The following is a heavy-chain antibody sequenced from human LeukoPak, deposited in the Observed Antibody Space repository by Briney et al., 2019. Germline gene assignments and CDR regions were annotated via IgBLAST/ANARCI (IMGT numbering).Heavy chain of an antibody. CDR3: ARGGFYGSRVDY. J-gene: IGHJ4*02. Sequence: SETLSLTCTVSGGSISSYYWSWIRQPPGKGLEWIGYIYYSGSTNYNPSLKSRVTISVDTSKNQFSLKLSSVTAADTAVYYCARGGFYGSRVDYWGQGTLVTVSS. CDR2: IYYSGST. CDR1: GGSISSYY. D-gene: IGHD6-13*01. V-gene: IGHV4-59*01.